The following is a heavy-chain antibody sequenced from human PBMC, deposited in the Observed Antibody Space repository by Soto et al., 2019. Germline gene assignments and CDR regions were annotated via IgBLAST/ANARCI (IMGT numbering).Heavy chain of an antibody. J-gene: IGHJ5*02. Sequence: GASVKVSCKASGGTFSSYAISWVRQAPGQGLEWMGGIIPIFGTANYAQKFQGRVTITADESTSTAYMELSSLRSEDTAVYYCARDRGAYYYDSSGRRPENWFDPWGQGTLVTVSS. CDR2: IIPIFGTA. CDR1: GGTFSSYA. CDR3: ARDRGAYYYDSSGRRPENWFDP. D-gene: IGHD3-22*01. V-gene: IGHV1-69*13.